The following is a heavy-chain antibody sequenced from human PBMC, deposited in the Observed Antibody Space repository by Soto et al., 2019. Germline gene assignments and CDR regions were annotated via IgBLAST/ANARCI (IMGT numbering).Heavy chain of an antibody. CDR1: GFIFSSYS. V-gene: IGHV3-21*01. CDR2: ISSSSSYI. CDR3: ARGGPYYYDSSGYYIDY. Sequence: GGSLRLSCAASGFIFSSYSMNWVRQAPGKGLEWVSSISSSSSYIYYADSVKGRFTISRDNAKNSLYLQMNSLRAEDTAVYYCARGGPYYYDSSGYYIDYWGQGTLVTVSS. J-gene: IGHJ4*02. D-gene: IGHD3-22*01.